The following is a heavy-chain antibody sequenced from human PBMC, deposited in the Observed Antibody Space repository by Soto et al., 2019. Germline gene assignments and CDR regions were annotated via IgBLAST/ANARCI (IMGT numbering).Heavy chain of an antibody. V-gene: IGHV1-18*01. D-gene: IGHD2-15*01. Sequence: ASVKVSCKASGYTFTSYGISWVRQAPGQGLEWMGWISPYNGETNFAQKFQGRVTMATDTSTTTAYMELRSLRSDDTALYYCARAFCSGDTCYDAWGQGTLVTVSS. CDR2: ISPYNGET. J-gene: IGHJ5*02. CDR1: GYTFTSYG. CDR3: ARAFCSGDTCYDA.